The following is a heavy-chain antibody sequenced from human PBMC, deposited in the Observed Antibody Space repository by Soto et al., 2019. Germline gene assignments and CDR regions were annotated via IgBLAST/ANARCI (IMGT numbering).Heavy chain of an antibody. CDR3: WGDGFGMDV. D-gene: IGHD3-16*01. CDR2: SDPRESYS. J-gene: IGHJ6*02. V-gene: IGHV5-10-1*01. CDR1: GCSFAKYW. Sequence: GESLKISCTCSGCSFAKYWINWVRQMPGNSLEWMGRSDPRESYSNYIPSFQGHVTISADNSINTAYLKWSSLKASDNALYHCWGDGFGMDVWGQGSRVTVSS.